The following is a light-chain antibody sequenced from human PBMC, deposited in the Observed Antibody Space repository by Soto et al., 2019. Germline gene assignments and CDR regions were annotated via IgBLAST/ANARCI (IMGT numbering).Light chain of an antibody. CDR2: DAS. J-gene: IGKJ1*01. Sequence: EIVLTQSPATLSLSPGERATLSCRASQSINSYLAWYQHKPGQAPRLLIYDASNRATGIPARFSGSGSGTDFTLTISRLEPEDFAVYYCQQYNTWPRTFGQGTKVDIK. V-gene: IGKV3-11*01. CDR3: QQYNTWPRT. CDR1: QSINSY.